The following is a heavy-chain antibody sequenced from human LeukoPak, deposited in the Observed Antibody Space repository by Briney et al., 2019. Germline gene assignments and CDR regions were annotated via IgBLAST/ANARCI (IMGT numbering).Heavy chain of an antibody. Sequence: GESLKISCKGSGYSFTSYWIGWVRQMPWKGLELMGIIYPGDSDTRYSPSFQGQVTISADKSISTAYLQWSSLKASDTAMYYCARRGRTAAGTIDYWGQGTLVTVSS. V-gene: IGHV5-51*01. J-gene: IGHJ4*02. CDR2: IYPGDSDT. CDR1: GYSFTSYW. D-gene: IGHD6-13*01. CDR3: ARRGRTAAGTIDY.